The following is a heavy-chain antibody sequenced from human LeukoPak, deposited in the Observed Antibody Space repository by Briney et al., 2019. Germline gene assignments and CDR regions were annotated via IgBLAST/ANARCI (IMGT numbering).Heavy chain of an antibody. CDR3: ARDRGYCSSTSCYYPFDP. CDR1: AFTFSSYA. CDR2: ISYDGSNK. V-gene: IGHV3-30-3*01. J-gene: IGHJ5*02. D-gene: IGHD2-2*01. Sequence: GGSLRLSCAASAFTFSSYAMHWVRQAPGKGLEWVAVISYDGSNKYYADSVKGRFTISRDNSKNTLYLQMNSLRAEDTAVYYCARDRGYCSSTSCYYPFDPWGQGTLVTVSS.